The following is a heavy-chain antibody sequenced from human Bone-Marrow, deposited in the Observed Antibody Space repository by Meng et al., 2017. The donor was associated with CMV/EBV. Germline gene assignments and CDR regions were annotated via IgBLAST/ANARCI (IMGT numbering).Heavy chain of an antibody. CDR3: ATLAGYCSSTSCYSGAFDI. Sequence: GESLKISCAASGFTFSSYAMHWVRQAPGKGLEWVAVISYDGSNKYYADSVKGRFTISRDNSKNTLYLQMNSLRAEDTAVYYCATLAGYCSSTSCYSGAFDIWGQGTMVTVSS. V-gene: IGHV3-30-3*01. J-gene: IGHJ3*02. CDR1: GFTFSSYA. D-gene: IGHD2-2*01. CDR2: ISYDGSNK.